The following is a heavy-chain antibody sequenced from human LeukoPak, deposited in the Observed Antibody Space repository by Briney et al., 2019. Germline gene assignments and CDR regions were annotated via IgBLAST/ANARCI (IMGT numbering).Heavy chain of an antibody. J-gene: IGHJ6*03. Sequence: PSETLSLTCTVSGGSISSYYWSWIRQPAGKGLEWIGRIYTSGSTNYNPSLKSRVTMSVDTSKNQFSLKLSSVTAADTAVYYCARDNQWEPTYYYYYYMDVWGKGTTVTVSS. CDR2: IYTSGST. D-gene: IGHD1-26*01. V-gene: IGHV4-4*07. CDR3: ARDNQWEPTYYYYYYMDV. CDR1: GGSISSYY.